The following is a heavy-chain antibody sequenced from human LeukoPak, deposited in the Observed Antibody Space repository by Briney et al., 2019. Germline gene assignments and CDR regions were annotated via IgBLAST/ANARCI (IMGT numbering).Heavy chain of an antibody. CDR3: ARRYCSGVSCYPDY. CDR1: GYXFTGYY. V-gene: IGHV1-2*02. CDR2: INPSGGVT. D-gene: IGHD2-15*01. J-gene: IGHJ4*02. Sequence: ASVRVSCMASGYXFTGYYIHWVRQAPGQGLEWMGWINPSGGVTKYAQKFQGRVTMTRDTSISTAYMELSRLTSDDTAVYFCARRYCSGVSCYPDYWGQGTLVTVSS.